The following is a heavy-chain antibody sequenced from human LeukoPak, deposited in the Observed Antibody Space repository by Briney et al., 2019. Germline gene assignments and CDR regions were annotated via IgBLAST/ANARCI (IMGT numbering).Heavy chain of an antibody. V-gene: IGHV3-23*01. J-gene: IGHJ6*02. CDR3: AKDVATAGTGYYGMDV. CDR2: ISSSGGST. D-gene: IGHD6-13*01. CDR1: GFTFRSYA. Sequence: GVLRLSCAASGFTFRSYAMSWVRQAPGKGLEWVSTISSSGGSTYYTDSVKGRFTISRDNSKNTLYVQMNSLRAEDTALYYCAKDVATAGTGYYGMDVWGQGTTVTVSS.